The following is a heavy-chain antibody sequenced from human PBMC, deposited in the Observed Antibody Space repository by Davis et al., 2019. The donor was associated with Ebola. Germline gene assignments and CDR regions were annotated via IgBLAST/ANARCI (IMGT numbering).Heavy chain of an antibody. J-gene: IGHJ6*02. CDR1: GFTFGSYS. CDR2: IGSSSNGR. D-gene: IGHD2-21*01. Sequence: PGGSLRLSCAASGFTFGSYSMNWVRQAPGKGLEWVSGIGSSSNGRHYADSVKGRFTISRDDSKNTAYLQMNNLRAEDTAVYYCAKDLLWWSASDVWGQGTTVTVSS. CDR3: AKDLLWWSASDV. V-gene: IGHV3-23*05.